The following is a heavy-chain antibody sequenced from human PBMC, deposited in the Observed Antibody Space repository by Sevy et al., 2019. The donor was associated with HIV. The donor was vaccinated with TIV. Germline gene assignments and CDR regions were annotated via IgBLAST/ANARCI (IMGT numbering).Heavy chain of an antibody. CDR3: ARTTLLNYYGSGSYQRHRVMDV. J-gene: IGHJ6*01. Sequence: SETLSLTCAVSGGSISSSNWWSWVRQPPGKGLEWIGEIYPSGSTNYNPSLKSRVTISVDKSKNQFSLKLSSVTAADTAVYYCARTTLLNYYGSGSYQRHRVMDVWGQGTTVTVSS. CDR1: GGSISSSNW. CDR2: IYPSGST. D-gene: IGHD3-10*01. V-gene: IGHV4-4*02.